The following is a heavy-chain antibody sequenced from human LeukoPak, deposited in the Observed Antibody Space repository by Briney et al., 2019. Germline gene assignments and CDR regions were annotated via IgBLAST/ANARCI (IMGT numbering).Heavy chain of an antibody. CDR3: ARVRGVAYYYDSSGYQDY. D-gene: IGHD3-22*01. V-gene: IGHV1-18*01. J-gene: IGHJ4*02. CDR2: ISAYNGNT. CDR1: GYTFTSYG. Sequence: ASVKVSCKASGYTFTSYGIIWVRQAPGQGLEWMGWISAYNGNTNYAQKLQGRVTMTTDTSTSTAYMELRSLRSDDTAVYYCARVRGVAYYYDSSGYQDYWGQGTLVTVSS.